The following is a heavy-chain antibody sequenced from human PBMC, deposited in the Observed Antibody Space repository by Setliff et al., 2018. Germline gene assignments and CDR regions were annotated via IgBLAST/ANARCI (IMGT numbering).Heavy chain of an antibody. CDR2: IDPDGSEK. Sequence: ETLSLTCTVSGGSISSMSYYWGWIRQPPGKGLEWVANIDPDGSEKYYVDSVKGRFTISRDNAKNSLSLQMNSLRTEDTAVYYCFGAGTCSYWGQGTLVTVSS. CDR1: GGSISSMSYY. CDR3: FGAGTCSY. D-gene: IGHD3-10*01. V-gene: IGHV3-7*01. J-gene: IGHJ4*02.